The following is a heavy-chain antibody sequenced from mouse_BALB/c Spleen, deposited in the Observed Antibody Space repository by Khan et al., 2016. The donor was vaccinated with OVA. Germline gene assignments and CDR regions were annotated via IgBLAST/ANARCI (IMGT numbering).Heavy chain of an antibody. J-gene: IGHJ2*01. V-gene: IGHV14-3*02. Sequence: EVQLQESGAELVKPGASVKLSCTASGFNIKDTYMHWVKQRPDQGLEWIGRIDSANGNTEYDPKFQGKATITADTSSNTAYLHLSSLTSEDTAVYYCARWPRGYWGQGTTLTVSS. CDR3: ARWPRGY. CDR2: IDSANGNT. CDR1: GFNIKDTY.